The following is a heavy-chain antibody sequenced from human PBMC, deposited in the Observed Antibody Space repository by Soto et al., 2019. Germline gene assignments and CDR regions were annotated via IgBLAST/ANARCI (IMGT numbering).Heavy chain of an antibody. CDR2: IYYSGST. D-gene: IGHD2-2*01. CDR1: VGSISSGGYY. CDR3: ARVWGGGRRFCSSPSCWGMDV. Sequence: PSETLSLTCTVSVGSISSGGYYWSWIRRHPGKGLEWIGYIYYSGSTYYNPSLKSRVTISVDTSKNQFSLKLSSVTAADPAVYYWARVWGGGRRFCSSPSCWGMDVWGKGPTVP. V-gene: IGHV4-31*03. J-gene: IGHJ6*04.